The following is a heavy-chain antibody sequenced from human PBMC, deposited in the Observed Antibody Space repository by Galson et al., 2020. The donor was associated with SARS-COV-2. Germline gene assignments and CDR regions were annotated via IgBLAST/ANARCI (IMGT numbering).Heavy chain of an antibody. Sequence: GGSLRLSCAASGFTFSSYAMHWVRQAPGKGLEWVAVISYDGSNKYYADSVKGRFTISRDNSKNTPYLQMNSLRAEDTAVYYCARDIGGRTYYYGMDVWGQGTTVTVSS. CDR2: ISYDGSNK. CDR1: GFTFSSYA. CDR3: ARDIGGRTYYYGMDV. D-gene: IGHD3-10*01. J-gene: IGHJ6*02. V-gene: IGHV3-30*04.